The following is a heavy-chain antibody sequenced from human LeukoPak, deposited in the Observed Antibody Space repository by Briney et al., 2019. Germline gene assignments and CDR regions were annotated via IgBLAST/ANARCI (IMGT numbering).Heavy chain of an antibody. CDR3: ARLRWMCTGGACYTGFEY. CDR2: IKTDGSEN. CDR1: GFTFSDYW. J-gene: IGHJ4*02. Sequence: GGSLRLSCAASGFTFSDYWMGWVRQAPGKGLEWVSNIKTDGSENYHVDSVKGRFAFSRDNAKNSLYLQMDSLRAEDTAIYYCARLRWMCTGGACYTGFEYWGRGTLVTVSS. D-gene: IGHD2-8*02. V-gene: IGHV3-7*01.